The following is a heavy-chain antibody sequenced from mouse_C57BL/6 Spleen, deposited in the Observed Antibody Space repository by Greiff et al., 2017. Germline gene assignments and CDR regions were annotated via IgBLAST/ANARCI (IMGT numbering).Heavy chain of an antibody. CDR2: ISSGGDYI. CDR1: GFTFSSSA. Sequence: EVMLVESGAGLVKPGGSLKLSCAASGFTFSSSAMSWVRQTPEKRLEWVAYISSGGDYIYYADTVKGRFTISRDNARNTLYLQMSILKSEDTAMYYCTRSYGPEVAYGGQETLGTVSA. D-gene: IGHD1-1*02. J-gene: IGHJ3*01. CDR3: TRSYGPEVAY. V-gene: IGHV5-9-1*02.